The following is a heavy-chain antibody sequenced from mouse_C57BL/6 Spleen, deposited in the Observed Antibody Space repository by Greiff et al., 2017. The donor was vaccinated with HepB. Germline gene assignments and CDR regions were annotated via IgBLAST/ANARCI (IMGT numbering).Heavy chain of an antibody. CDR2: IDPETGGT. CDR1: GYTFTDYE. J-gene: IGHJ1*03. Sequence: VQLQQSGAELVRPGASVTLSCKASGYTFTDYEMHWVKQTPVHGLEWIGAIDPETGGTAYNQKFKGKAILTADKSSSTAYMELRSLTSEDSAVYYCTRQDYGGYFDVWGTGTTVTVSS. V-gene: IGHV1-15*01. CDR3: TRQDYGGYFDV. D-gene: IGHD1-1*01.